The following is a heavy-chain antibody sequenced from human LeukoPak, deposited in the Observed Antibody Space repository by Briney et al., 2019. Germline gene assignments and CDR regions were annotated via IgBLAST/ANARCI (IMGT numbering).Heavy chain of an antibody. CDR3: ARGARYCSSTSCQDFDY. J-gene: IGHJ4*02. D-gene: IGHD2-2*01. V-gene: IGHV4-61*02. CDR2: IYTSGST. Sequence: PSQTLSLTCTVSGGSISSGSYYWCWIRQPAGKGLEWIGRIYTSGSTNYNPSLKSRVTISVDTSKNQFSLKLSSVTAADTAVYYCARGARYCSSTSCQDFDYWGQGTLVTVSS. CDR1: GGSISSGSYY.